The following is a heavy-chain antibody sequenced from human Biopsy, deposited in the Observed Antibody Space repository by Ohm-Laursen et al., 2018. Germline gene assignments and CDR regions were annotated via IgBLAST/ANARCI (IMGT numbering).Heavy chain of an antibody. Sequence: SDTLSLTCTVSSGSLSSYYWSWIRQPPGKGLEWIGYISYSGNTNYNPSLKSRITMSVDTSKNQFSLKVYSVTAADTAIYYCATTTMDTSGWYGNYFDSWGQGALVTVSS. D-gene: IGHD6-19*01. V-gene: IGHV4-59*08. J-gene: IGHJ4*02. CDR3: ATTTMDTSGWYGNYFDS. CDR1: SGSLSSYY. CDR2: ISYSGNT.